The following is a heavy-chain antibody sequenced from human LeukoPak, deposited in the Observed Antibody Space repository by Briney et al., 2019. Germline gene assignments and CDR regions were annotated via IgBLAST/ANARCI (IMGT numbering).Heavy chain of an antibody. Sequence: SETLSLTCTVSGGSISSYYWSWIRQPAGQGLEWIGRIYTNADTKYNPSLKSRVTMSVDTSKNQLSLKVRSVTAADTAVYYCARAAAAAGGQYFDYWGQGTVVTVSS. V-gene: IGHV4-4*07. CDR3: ARAAAAAGGQYFDY. D-gene: IGHD6-13*01. CDR1: GGSISSYY. CDR2: IYTNADT. J-gene: IGHJ4*02.